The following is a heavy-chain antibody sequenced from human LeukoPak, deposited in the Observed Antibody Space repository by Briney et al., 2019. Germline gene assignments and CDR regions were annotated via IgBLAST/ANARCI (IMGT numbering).Heavy chain of an antibody. Sequence: GASVKVSFKVSGYTLTELSMHWVRQAPGKGLEWMGGFDPEDGETIYAQKFQGRVTMTEDTSTDTAYMELSSLRSEDTAVYYCATSDNSSGYARVNYYYGMDVWGQGTTVTVSS. CDR3: ATSDNSSGYARVNYYYGMDV. CDR1: GYTLTELS. V-gene: IGHV1-24*01. D-gene: IGHD3-22*01. CDR2: FDPEDGET. J-gene: IGHJ6*02.